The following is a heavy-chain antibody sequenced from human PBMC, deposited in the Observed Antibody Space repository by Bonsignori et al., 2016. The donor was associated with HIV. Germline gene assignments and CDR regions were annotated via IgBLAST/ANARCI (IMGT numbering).Heavy chain of an antibody. Sequence: SETLSLTCTVSGGSISSYYWSWIRQPAGKGLEWIGRIYTSGSTNYNPSLKSRVTMSVDTSKNQFSLKLSSVTAADTAVYYCARDQIVVVPAAIKGYYYYYMDVWGKGTTVTVSS. D-gene: IGHD2-2*01. J-gene: IGHJ6*03. CDR1: GGSISSYY. CDR2: IYTSGST. CDR3: ARDQIVVVPAAIKGYYYYYMDV. V-gene: IGHV4-4*07.